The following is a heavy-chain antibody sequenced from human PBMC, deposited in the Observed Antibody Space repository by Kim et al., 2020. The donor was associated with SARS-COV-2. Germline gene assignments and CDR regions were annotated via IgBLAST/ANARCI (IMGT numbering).Heavy chain of an antibody. Sequence: SETLSLTCTVSGGTISSGCYYRSWIRQHTGKVLVWIGHIYYSRSTYYNPFLKSRVILSVNTSKNQFSLKLSFVTAADTAVYYCARAGDVPEYYFDYWGQG. CDR1: GGTISSGCYY. V-gene: IGHV4-31*02. D-gene: IGHD2-21*01. CDR2: IYYSRST. J-gene: IGHJ4*02. CDR3: ARAGDVPEYYFDY.